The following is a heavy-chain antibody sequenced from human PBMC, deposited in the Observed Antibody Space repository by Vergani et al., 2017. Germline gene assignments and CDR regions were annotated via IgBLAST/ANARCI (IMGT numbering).Heavy chain of an antibody. J-gene: IGHJ4*02. CDR1: GFTFSNSA. CDR2: ISGHGDRT. CDR3: AREERSNTSPFVSD. V-gene: IGHV3-23*01. D-gene: IGHD2/OR15-2a*01. Sequence: EVQLLDSGGGLVQPGGSLRLSCAVSGFTFSNSAMSWVRQTSGKGLEWVSAISGHGDRTYYADSVKGRFTISRDNSKNTVYLQMNSLKAEDRATYYCAREERSNTSPFVSDWGQGTLVTVS.